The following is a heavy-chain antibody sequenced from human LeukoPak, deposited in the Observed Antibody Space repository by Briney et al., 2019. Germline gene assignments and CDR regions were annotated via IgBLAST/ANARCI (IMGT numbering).Heavy chain of an antibody. CDR1: GDSVSSNSAA. CDR2: TYYRSKWYN. Sequence: SQTLSLTCAISGDSVSSNSAAWNWIRQSPSRGLEWLGRTYYRSKWYNDYAVSVKSRITINPDTSKNQFSLQLNSVTPEDTAVYYCERGGGLTTVTTYYFDYWGQGTLVTVSS. CDR3: ERGGGLTTVTTYYFDY. D-gene: IGHD4-17*01. V-gene: IGHV6-1*01. J-gene: IGHJ4*02.